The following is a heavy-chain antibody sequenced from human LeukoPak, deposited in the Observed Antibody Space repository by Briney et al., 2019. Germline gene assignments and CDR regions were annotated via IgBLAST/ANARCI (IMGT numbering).Heavy chain of an antibody. CDR3: AKGAEWYFSY. Sequence: PGGSLSLSCPPSGFTFSSYGMHWVRQAPGKGLEWVAFIRYDGSNKYYADSVKGQFTISRDNSKNTLYLQMNSLRAEDTAVYYCAKGAEWYFSYWGQGTLVTVSS. V-gene: IGHV3-30*02. J-gene: IGHJ4*02. D-gene: IGHD3-3*01. CDR2: IRYDGSNK. CDR1: GFTFSSYG.